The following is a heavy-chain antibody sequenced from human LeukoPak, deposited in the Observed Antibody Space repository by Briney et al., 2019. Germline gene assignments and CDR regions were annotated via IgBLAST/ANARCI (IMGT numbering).Heavy chain of an antibody. CDR2: IYHSGST. CDR3: AREGSVVAARPIDY. V-gene: IGHV4-30-2*01. D-gene: IGHD6-6*01. CDR1: GGSISSGGYY. J-gene: IGHJ4*02. Sequence: SQTLSLTCTVSGGSISSGGYYWSWIRQPPGKGLEWIGYIYHSGSTYYNPSLKSRVTISVDRSKNQFSLKLSSVTAADTAVYYCAREGSVVAARPIDYWGQGTLVTVSS.